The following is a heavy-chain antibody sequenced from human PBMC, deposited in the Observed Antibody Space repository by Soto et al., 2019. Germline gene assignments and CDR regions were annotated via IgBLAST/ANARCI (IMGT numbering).Heavy chain of an antibody. CDR1: GFSLTTDGEG. D-gene: IGHD1-26*01. J-gene: IGHJ4*02. Sequence: QITLKESGPTLVKSTQTLTLTCTFSGFSLTTDGEGVGWVRQAPGEALEWLALIYWDDDERYSPSLKTRLTITKDISRNPVVFVMTSMEPVDTGTYFCAPSRNLITEDAQVGDFDYWGQGT. CDR3: APSRNLITEDAQVGDFDY. CDR2: IYWDDDE. V-gene: IGHV2-5*02.